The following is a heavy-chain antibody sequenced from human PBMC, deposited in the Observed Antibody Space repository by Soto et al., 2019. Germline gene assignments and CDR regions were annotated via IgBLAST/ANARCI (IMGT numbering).Heavy chain of an antibody. V-gene: IGHV4-31*03. CDR1: GGSINNAGYY. CDR3: ARADWSGWIDY. Sequence: SETLSLTCTVSGGSINNAGYYWTWIRQHPRKGLEWIGYIYYSGNTFYNPSLKSRVSISVDTSKNQFSLNLTSVTAADTAVFYCARADWSGWIDYWGHGTLVTVS. D-gene: IGHD6-19*01. J-gene: IGHJ4*01. CDR2: IYYSGNT.